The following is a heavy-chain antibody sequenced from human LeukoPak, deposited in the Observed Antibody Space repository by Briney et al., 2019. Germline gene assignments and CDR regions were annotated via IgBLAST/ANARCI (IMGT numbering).Heavy chain of an antibody. V-gene: IGHV3-48*03. D-gene: IGHD2/OR15-2a*01. CDR1: GFIFSNYE. CDR2: IGSSGSTI. Sequence: GGSLRLSCAASGFIFSNYEMNWVRQALGKGLELVSHIGSSGSTIYYADSVKGRFTISRDNAKNSLYLQMNSLRAEDTAVYYCARGPGPGASTLYYYGMDVWGPGTTVTVSS. CDR3: ARGPGPGASTLYYYGMDV. J-gene: IGHJ6*02.